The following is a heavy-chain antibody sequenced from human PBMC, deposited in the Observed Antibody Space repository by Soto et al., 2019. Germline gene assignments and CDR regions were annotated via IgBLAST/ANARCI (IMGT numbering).Heavy chain of an antibody. V-gene: IGHV3-7*05. Sequence: GGSLRLSCAASGFTFSSYWMSWVSQAPGKGLEWVANIKQDGSEKYYVDSVKGRFTISRDNAKNSLYLQMNSLRAEDTAVYYCARAKYYDSSGLTSDYWGQGTLVTVSS. J-gene: IGHJ4*02. D-gene: IGHD3-22*01. CDR3: ARAKYYDSSGLTSDY. CDR2: IKQDGSEK. CDR1: GFTFSSYW.